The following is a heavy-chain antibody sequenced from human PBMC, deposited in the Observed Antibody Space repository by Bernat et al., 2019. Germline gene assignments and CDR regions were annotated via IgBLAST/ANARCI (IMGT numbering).Heavy chain of an antibody. CDR3: ARGKWGIVVVPAAMADGDDAVFDY. CDR1: GYTFTSYG. Sequence: QVQLVQSGAEVKKPGASVKVSCKASGYTFTSYGISWVRQAPGQGLEWMGWISAYNGNTNYAQKLQGRVTMTTDTSTSTAYMELRSLRSDDTAVYYCARGKWGIVVVPAAMADGDDAVFDYWGQGTLVTVSS. D-gene: IGHD2-2*01. J-gene: IGHJ4*02. CDR2: ISAYNGNT. V-gene: IGHV1-18*01.